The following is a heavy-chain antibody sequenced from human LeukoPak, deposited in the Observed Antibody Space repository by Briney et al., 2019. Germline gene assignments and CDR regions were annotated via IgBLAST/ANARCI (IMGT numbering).Heavy chain of an antibody. CDR3: ARHLIHYGDYID. CDR2: IYHSGST. J-gene: IGHJ4*02. D-gene: IGHD4-17*01. Sequence: KPSQTLSLTCTVSGGSISSGGYYWSWIRQPPGKGLEWIGYIYHSGSTYYNPSLKSRVTISVDRSKNQFSLKLSSVTAADTAVYYCARHLIHYGDYIDWGQGTLVTVSS. V-gene: IGHV4-30-2*01. CDR1: GGSISSGGYY.